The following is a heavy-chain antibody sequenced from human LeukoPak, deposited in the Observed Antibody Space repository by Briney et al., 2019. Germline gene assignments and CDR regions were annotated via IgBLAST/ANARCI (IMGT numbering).Heavy chain of an antibody. CDR3: ARHTKRTMGPHY. J-gene: IGHJ4*02. Sequence: SETLSLTCTVSGGSISDYYWSWLRRPPGQGLEWMGDIYNSVSTNYNPSLKSRVTISVDTSKNQFSLRLSSVTAADTALYYCARHTKRTMGPHYWGQGTLVTVSS. CDR2: IYNSVST. D-gene: IGHD3-10*01. V-gene: IGHV4-59*08. CDR1: GGSISDYY.